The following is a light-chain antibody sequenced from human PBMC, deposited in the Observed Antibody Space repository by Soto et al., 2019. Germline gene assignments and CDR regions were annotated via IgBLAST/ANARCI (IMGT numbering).Light chain of an antibody. CDR3: SSYTLSRTLL. Sequence: QSALTQPASVSGSPGQSITISCTGTSSDVGAYDYVSWYQQHPGKVPKLMIYDVNNRPSGVSNRFSGSKSGNTASLTISQLQAEDEADYYCSSYTLSRTLLFGGGTKVTVL. CDR1: SSDVGAYDY. CDR2: DVN. J-gene: IGLJ2*01. V-gene: IGLV2-14*01.